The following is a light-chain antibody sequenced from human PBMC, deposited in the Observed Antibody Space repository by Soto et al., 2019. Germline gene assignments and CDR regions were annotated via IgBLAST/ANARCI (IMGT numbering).Light chain of an antibody. CDR3: HQYNNWPPWT. V-gene: IGKV3-15*01. CDR2: RAS. J-gene: IGKJ1*01. CDR1: QSLGDN. Sequence: EIVMTQSPATLAVSPGDTATLSCRASQSLGDNLAWYQQKPGQAPRLLIFRASSRAKGVPARFSASGSGTEFPLTFSGLQSEDFAVYYCHQYNNWPPWTFGPGTKVVIK.